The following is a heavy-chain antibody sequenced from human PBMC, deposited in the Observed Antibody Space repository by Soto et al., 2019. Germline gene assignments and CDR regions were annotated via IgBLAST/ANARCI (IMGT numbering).Heavy chain of an antibody. J-gene: IGHJ6*03. CDR3: AGRYCTNGVCYTNYYYYIDV. V-gene: IGHV3-23*01. D-gene: IGHD2-8*01. Sequence: GASVKVSCKASGYTFTSYAMSWVRQAPGKGLEWVSTITTSGGNTYYADSVQGRFTISRDNSKNTLYLQMNSLRAEDTAVYYCAGRYCTNGVCYTNYYYYIDVWGKGTTVTVSS. CDR1: GYTFTSYA. CDR2: ITTSGGNT.